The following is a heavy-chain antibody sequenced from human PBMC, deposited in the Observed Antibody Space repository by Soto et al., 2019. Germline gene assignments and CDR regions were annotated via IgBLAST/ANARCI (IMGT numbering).Heavy chain of an antibody. CDR3: ARLEIIGANFFEH. D-gene: IGHD3-10*01. J-gene: IGHJ5*02. V-gene: IGHV3-13*01. CDR1: GFTFSDYH. CDR2: IDTSGHT. Sequence: EVHLVESGGGLVQPGGSLRLSCAASGFTFSDYHMHWVRQAAGKGLEWVAAIDTSGHTFYLGSVRGRFTVSRDDPRSSFHLQMSNLRPEDTAVYYCARLEIIGANFFEHWGRGVLVTVSS.